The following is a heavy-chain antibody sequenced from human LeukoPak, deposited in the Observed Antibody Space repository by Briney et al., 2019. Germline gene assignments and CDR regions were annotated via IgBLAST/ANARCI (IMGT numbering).Heavy chain of an antibody. D-gene: IGHD2-15*01. V-gene: IGHV5-51*01. CDR2: IYPGDSAT. Sequence: GESLKICCKGSGYSITSYWRGWVRQIPGKGLEWMGIIYPGDSATRYSSSFQGQVTISADKSISTAYLQWSSLKASDTAMYYCARSGCSGGSCYRRRNWFDPWGQGTLVTVSS. J-gene: IGHJ5*02. CDR3: ARSGCSGGSCYRRRNWFDP. CDR1: GYSITSYW.